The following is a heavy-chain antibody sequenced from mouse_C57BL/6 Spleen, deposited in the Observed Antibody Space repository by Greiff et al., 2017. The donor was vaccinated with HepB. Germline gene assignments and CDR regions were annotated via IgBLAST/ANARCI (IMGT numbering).Heavy chain of an antibody. V-gene: IGHV2-6*03. Sequence: QVQLKESGPGLVAPSHRLSITCTVSGFSLTSYGVHWVRQPPGKGLEWLVVIWSDGSTTYNSALKSRLSISKDNSKSQVCLKMNSLQTDDPAMYFCARGYGSSFFAYWGQGTLVTVSA. J-gene: IGHJ3*01. CDR3: ARGYGSSFFAY. CDR1: GFSLTSYG. CDR2: IWSDGST. D-gene: IGHD1-1*01.